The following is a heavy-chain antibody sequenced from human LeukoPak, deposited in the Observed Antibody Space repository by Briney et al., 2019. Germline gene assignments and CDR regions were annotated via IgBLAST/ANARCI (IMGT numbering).Heavy chain of an antibody. Sequence: GGSLRLSCAASGFIFTNYWMSWVRQAPGKGPKWVANIKQDESKTYYVDSVKGRFTISRDNAKNSLYLQMNSLRAEDTAVYYCARDASLYCSGDSCYWAFDRWGQGTLVTVSS. CDR2: IKQDESKT. CDR1: GFIFTNYW. J-gene: IGHJ5*02. D-gene: IGHD2-15*01. V-gene: IGHV3-7*01. CDR3: ARDASLYCSGDSCYWAFDR.